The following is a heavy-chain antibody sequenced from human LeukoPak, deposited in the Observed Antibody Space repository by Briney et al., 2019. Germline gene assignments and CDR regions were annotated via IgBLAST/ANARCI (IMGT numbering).Heavy chain of an antibody. D-gene: IGHD3-10*01. J-gene: IGHJ5*02. V-gene: IGHV4-59*08. Sequence: SETLSLTCTVSGGSISSYYWSWIRQPPGKGLEWIGYIYYSGSTNYNPSLKSRVTISVDTSKNQFSLKLSSVTAADTAMYYCARHYGSGLDWFDPWGQGTLVTVSS. CDR1: GGSISSYY. CDR2: IYYSGST. CDR3: ARHYGSGLDWFDP.